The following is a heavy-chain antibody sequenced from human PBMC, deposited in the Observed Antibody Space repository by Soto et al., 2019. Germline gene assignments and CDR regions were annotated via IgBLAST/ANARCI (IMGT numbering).Heavy chain of an antibody. D-gene: IGHD6-19*01. CDR1: GGTFSNYA. CDR2: ITPFFGTA. CDR3: AQTLGLAVAGPGRFDL. Sequence: QVQLVQSGAEVKKPGSSVKVSCKASGGTFSNYAISWVQQAPGQGLEWMGGITPFFGTANYAQKFQGRVTITADESMSTAYMELSRLRSEDTAVYYCAQTLGLAVAGPGRFDLWGRGTLVPVSS. J-gene: IGHJ2*01. V-gene: IGHV1-69*12.